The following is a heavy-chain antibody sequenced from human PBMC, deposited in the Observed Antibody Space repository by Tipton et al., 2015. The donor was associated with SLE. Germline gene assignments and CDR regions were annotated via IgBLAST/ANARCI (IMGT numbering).Heavy chain of an antibody. CDR2: IYYSGST. CDR3: ARDSIAAHY. V-gene: IGHV4-59*12. Sequence: TLSLTCTVSGGSISSYYWSWIRQPPGKGLEWIGYIYYSGSTNYNPSLKSRVTISVDTSKNQFSLKLSSVTAADTAVYYCARDSIAAHYWGQGTLVTVSS. D-gene: IGHD6-6*01. CDR1: GGSISSYY. J-gene: IGHJ4*02.